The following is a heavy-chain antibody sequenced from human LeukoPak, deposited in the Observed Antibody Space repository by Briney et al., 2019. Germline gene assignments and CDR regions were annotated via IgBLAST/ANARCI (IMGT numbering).Heavy chain of an antibody. V-gene: IGHV4-59*12. CDR3: ATGRSIRYFDY. J-gene: IGHJ4*02. D-gene: IGHD3-9*01. CDR2: VHYSGST. CDR1: GVSIFSSY. Sequence: SETLSLTCTVSGVSIFSSYWNWVRQPPGKGLEWIGYVHYSGSTSYNPSLKSRVTMSVDTSKSQFSLKLSSATAADTAVYYCATGRSIRYFDYWGQGTLLTVSS.